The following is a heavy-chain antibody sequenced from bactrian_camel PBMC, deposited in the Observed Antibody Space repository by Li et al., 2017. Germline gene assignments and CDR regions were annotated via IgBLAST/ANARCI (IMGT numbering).Heavy chain of an antibody. J-gene: IGHJ4*01. CDR3: VRAVNYNDYDGFAY. V-gene: IGHV3S40*01. CDR2: INALGSST. D-gene: IGHD4*01. CDR1: GFTFSSYA. Sequence: VQLVESGGGSVQAGGSLRLSCAASGFTFSSYAMIWVRQAPGKGLEWVSSINALGSSTYYADSVKGRFVISRDNAKNTVYLQMNSPKPEDTAVYYCVRAVNYNDYDGFAYWGQGTQVTVS.